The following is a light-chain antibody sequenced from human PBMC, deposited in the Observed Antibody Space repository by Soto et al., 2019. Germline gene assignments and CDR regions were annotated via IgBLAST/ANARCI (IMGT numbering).Light chain of an antibody. J-gene: IGKJ5*01. CDR1: QSISRY. CDR2: AAS. Sequence: DIQMTQSPSSLSASVGDRVTITCRASQSISRYLNWYQQRPGKAPKFLIYAASSLQVGVPSRFTGSGFGTDFTLTISGLEPEDFAVYYCQHHGGSPITFGQGTRLEIK. V-gene: IGKV1-39*01. CDR3: QHHGGSPIT.